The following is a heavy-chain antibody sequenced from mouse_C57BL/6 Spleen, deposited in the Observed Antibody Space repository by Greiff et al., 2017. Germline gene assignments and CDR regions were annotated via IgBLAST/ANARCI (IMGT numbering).Heavy chain of an antibody. CDR1: GFNIKDYY. Sequence: VQLKQSGAELVRPGASVKLSCTASGFNIKDYYMHWVKQRPEQGLEWIGRIDPEDGDPAYAPKFQGKATMTADTSSNTAYLQLSSLTSEDTAVYYCTLDYGSYAYWGQGTLVTVSA. D-gene: IGHD1-1*01. CDR2: IDPEDGDP. CDR3: TLDYGSYAY. J-gene: IGHJ3*01. V-gene: IGHV14-1*01.